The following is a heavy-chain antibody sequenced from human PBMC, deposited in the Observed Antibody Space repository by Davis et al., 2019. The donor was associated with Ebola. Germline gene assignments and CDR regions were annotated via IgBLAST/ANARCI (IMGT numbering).Heavy chain of an antibody. CDR2: ISSSGSTI. J-gene: IGHJ4*02. Sequence: GESLKISCAASGFTFSDYYMSWIRQAPGKGLEWVSYISSSGSTIYYADSVKGRFTISRDNSKNTLYLQMNSLRAEDTAVYYCAKVPYYGDYAFDYWGQGTLVTVSS. V-gene: IGHV3-11*01. CDR3: AKVPYYGDYAFDY. CDR1: GFTFSDYY. D-gene: IGHD4-17*01.